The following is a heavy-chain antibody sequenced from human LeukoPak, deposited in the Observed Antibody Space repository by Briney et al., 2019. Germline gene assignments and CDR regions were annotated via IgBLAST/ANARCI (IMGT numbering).Heavy chain of an antibody. V-gene: IGHV1-3*01. Sequence: ASVKVSCKASGYTFTSYAMHLVRQAPGQRLEWMGWINAGNGNTKYSQKFQGRVTMTRDTSISTAYLELSRLTSDDAAVYYCARDLPGQYSTSGARPFRHWGQGTLVTVSS. CDR1: GYTFTSYA. CDR2: INAGNGNT. J-gene: IGHJ1*01. CDR3: ARDLPGQYSTSGARPFRH. D-gene: IGHD4-11*01.